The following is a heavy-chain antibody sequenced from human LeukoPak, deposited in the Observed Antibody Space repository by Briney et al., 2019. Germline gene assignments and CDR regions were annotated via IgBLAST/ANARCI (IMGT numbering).Heavy chain of an antibody. CDR1: GFTFSTYS. CDR3: TTGWFRRLGTVD. J-gene: IGHJ4*02. V-gene: IGHV3-15*01. D-gene: IGHD7-27*01. CDR2: IKSKTDGGTT. Sequence: GSLRLSCAASGFTFSTYSMSWVRQAPGKGLEWVGRIKSKTDGGTTDYAAPVKGRFTISRDDSKNTLYLQMNSLKTEDTAVYYCTTGWFRRLGTVDWGQGTLVTVSS.